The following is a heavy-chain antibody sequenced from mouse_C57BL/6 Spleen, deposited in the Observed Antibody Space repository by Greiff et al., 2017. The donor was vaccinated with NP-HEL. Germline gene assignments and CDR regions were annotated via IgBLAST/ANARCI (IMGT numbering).Heavy chain of an antibody. J-gene: IGHJ3*01. Sequence: QVQLQQPGAELVKPGASVKLSCKASGYTFTSYWMQWVKQRPGQGLEWIGEIDPSDSYTNYNQKFKGQATLTVDTSSSTAYMQLSSLTSEDSAVYYWARSGYGVGFAYWGQGTLVTVSA. CDR3: ARSGYGVGFAY. V-gene: IGHV1-50*01. CDR1: GYTFTSYW. D-gene: IGHD3-2*02. CDR2: IDPSDSYT.